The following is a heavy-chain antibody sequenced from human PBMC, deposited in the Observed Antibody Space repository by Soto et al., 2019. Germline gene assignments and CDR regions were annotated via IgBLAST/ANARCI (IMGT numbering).Heavy chain of an antibody. J-gene: IGHJ4*02. D-gene: IGHD5-18*01. CDR3: AKDRYPKAMVTFLYY. V-gene: IGHV3-30*18. CDR1: GFTFSSYG. Sequence: GGSLRLSCAASGFTFSSYGMHWVRQAPGKGLEWVAVISYDGSNKYYADSVKGRFTISRDNSKNTLYLQMNSLRAEDTAVYYCAKDRYPKAMVTFLYYWGQGALVTVSS. CDR2: ISYDGSNK.